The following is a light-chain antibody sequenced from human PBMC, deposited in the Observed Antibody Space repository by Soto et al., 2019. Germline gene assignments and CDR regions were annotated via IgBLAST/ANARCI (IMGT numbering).Light chain of an antibody. CDR2: DNN. Sequence: QSVLKQPPSVSAAPGQKVTISCSGSSSNIGNNYVSWYQQLPGTAPKLLIYDNNKRPSGIPDRFSGSKSGTSATLGITGLQTGDEADYYCGTWDSSLSAVAFGGGTKLTVL. J-gene: IGLJ2*01. CDR1: SSNIGNNY. V-gene: IGLV1-51*01. CDR3: GTWDSSLSAVA.